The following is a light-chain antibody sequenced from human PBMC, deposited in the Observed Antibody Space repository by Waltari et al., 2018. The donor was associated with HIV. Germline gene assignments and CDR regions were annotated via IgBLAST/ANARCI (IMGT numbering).Light chain of an antibody. V-gene: IGLV2-23*02. CDR2: EFS. CDR1: SSDVGGYNL. Sequence: QSALTQPASVSGSPGQSITLSCTGTSSDVGGYNLVSWYKQHPGKAPKLMIYEFSKRPSGVSNRFSGSKSGNTASLTISGLQAEDEADYYCCAYAGSTTYVIFGGGTKLTVL. CDR3: CAYAGSTTYVI. J-gene: IGLJ2*01.